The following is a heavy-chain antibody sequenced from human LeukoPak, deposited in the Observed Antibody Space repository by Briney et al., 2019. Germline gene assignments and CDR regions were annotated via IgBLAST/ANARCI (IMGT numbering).Heavy chain of an antibody. V-gene: IGHV3-23*01. CDR1: GFTFSDYG. J-gene: IGHJ4*02. D-gene: IGHD1-26*01. Sequence: GGSLRLSCAAAGFTFSDYGMNWVRQAPGKGLEWVSGISGSGGSTYYADSVKGRFTISRDNSKNTLYLQMSSLRAEDTAVYYCAKAKKSGSYYYFDYWGQGTLVTVSS. CDR3: AKAKKSGSYYYFDY. CDR2: ISGSGGST.